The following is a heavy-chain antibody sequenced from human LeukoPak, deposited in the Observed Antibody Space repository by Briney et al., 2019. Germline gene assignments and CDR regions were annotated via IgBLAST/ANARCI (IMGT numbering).Heavy chain of an antibody. CDR2: ISWNSGSI. Sequence: QTGRSLRLSCAASGFTFDDYAMHWVRHAPGKGLEWVSGISWNSGSIGYADSVKGRFTISRDNAKNSLYLQMNSLRAEDTALYYCAKGPGYDSSGYFDYWGQGTLVTVSS. CDR3: AKGPGYDSSGYFDY. V-gene: IGHV3-9*01. D-gene: IGHD3-22*01. J-gene: IGHJ4*02. CDR1: GFTFDDYA.